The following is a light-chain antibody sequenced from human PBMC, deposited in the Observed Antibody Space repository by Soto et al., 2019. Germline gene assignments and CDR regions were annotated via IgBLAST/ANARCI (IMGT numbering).Light chain of an antibody. J-gene: IGLJ1*01. CDR1: SSDVGSNNR. V-gene: IGLV2-18*02. Sequence: QSALNQPPSLSGTPGQSVALSCSGSSSDVGSNNRVSWYQQSPGTAPKLLIYDVTNRPSGVPDRFSGSKSGNTASLTISGLQAEDEADYYCSSFTTSNTYVFGTGTKVTVL. CDR2: DVT. CDR3: SSFTTSNTYV.